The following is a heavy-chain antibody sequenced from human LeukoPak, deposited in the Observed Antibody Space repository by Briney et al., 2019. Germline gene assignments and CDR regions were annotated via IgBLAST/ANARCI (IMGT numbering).Heavy chain of an antibody. CDR3: ARINYEGDS. Sequence: GGSLRLSCAASGFTASTNYMSWVRQAPGKGLVWISHINNDGSYATYAESVKGRFTISRDNAKNTLFLQMNSLRAEDTAVYYCARINYEGDSWGQGTLVTVSS. V-gene: IGHV3-74*01. D-gene: IGHD3-16*01. J-gene: IGHJ4*02. CDR2: INNDGSYA. CDR1: GFTASTNY.